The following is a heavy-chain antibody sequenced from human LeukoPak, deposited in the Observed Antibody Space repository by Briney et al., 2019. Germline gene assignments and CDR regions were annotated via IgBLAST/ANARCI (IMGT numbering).Heavy chain of an antibody. CDR2: IIPIFGIA. J-gene: IGHJ5*02. CDR1: GGTFSSYA. D-gene: IGHD2-2*01. Sequence: SVKVSCKTSGGTFSSYAISWVRQAPGQGLEWMGRIIPIFGIANYAQKFRGRVTITADKSTSTAYMELSSLRSEDTAVYYCARDSDVVVPAASTGYWFDPWGQGTLVTVSS. V-gene: IGHV1-69*04. CDR3: ARDSDVVVPAASTGYWFDP.